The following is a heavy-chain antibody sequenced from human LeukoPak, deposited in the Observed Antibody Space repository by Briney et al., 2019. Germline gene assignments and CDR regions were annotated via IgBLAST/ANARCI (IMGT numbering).Heavy chain of an antibody. Sequence: PPETLSLTCAVSGGSISSSNWWSWVRQPPGKGLEWIGEIYHSGSTNYNPSLKSRVTISVDKSKNQFSLKLSSVTAADTAVYYCARASSSWYYFDYWGQGTLVTVSS. V-gene: IGHV4-4*03. D-gene: IGHD6-13*01. CDR3: ARASSSWYYFDY. J-gene: IGHJ4*02. CDR1: GGSISSSNW. CDR2: IYHSGST.